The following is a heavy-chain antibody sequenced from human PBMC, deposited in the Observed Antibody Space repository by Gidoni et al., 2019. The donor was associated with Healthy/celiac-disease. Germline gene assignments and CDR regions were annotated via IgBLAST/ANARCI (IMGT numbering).Heavy chain of an antibody. D-gene: IGHD4-17*01. CDR3: ARRGISTVTTRMWFDP. J-gene: IGHJ5*02. V-gene: IGHV3-30-3*01. CDR2: ISYDGSNK. CDR1: GFPFSSYA. Sequence: QVQLVESGGGVVQPGRSLRLSCAASGFPFSSYAMPWVRQAPGKGLEGVAVISYDGSNKYYADSVKGRFTISRDNSKNTLYLQMNSLRAEDTAVYYCARRGISTVTTRMWFDPWGQGTLVTVSS.